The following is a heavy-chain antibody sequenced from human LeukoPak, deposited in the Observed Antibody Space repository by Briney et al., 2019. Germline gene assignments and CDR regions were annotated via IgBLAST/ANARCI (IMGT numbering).Heavy chain of an antibody. CDR1: GFTFSSYS. J-gene: IGHJ6*03. Sequence: GGSLRLSCAASGFTFSSYSMNWVRQAPGKGLEWVSSISSSSSYIYYADSVKGRFTISRDNAKNSLYLQMNSLRAEDTAVYYCARVGGSGDFWSGYYMEGYYYYYYMDVWGKGTTVTVSS. D-gene: IGHD3-3*01. CDR2: ISSSSSYI. V-gene: IGHV3-21*01. CDR3: ARVGGSGDFWSGYYMEGYYYYYYMDV.